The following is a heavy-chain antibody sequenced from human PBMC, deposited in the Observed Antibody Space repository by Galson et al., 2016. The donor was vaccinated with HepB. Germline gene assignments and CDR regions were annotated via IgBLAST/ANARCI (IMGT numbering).Heavy chain of an antibody. CDR3: AADRYCGGNCYSSGAFDI. D-gene: IGHD2-21*01. Sequence: SGFTFSSSAVQWVRQTRGHRLEWIGWIVVGSGDTNSAQKFQERVTITRDMSTSTAYLELSSLRSEDTAVYYCAADRYCGGNCYSSGAFDIWGQGTMVTVSS. V-gene: IGHV1-58*01. CDR1: GFTFSSSA. J-gene: IGHJ3*02. CDR2: IVVGSGDT.